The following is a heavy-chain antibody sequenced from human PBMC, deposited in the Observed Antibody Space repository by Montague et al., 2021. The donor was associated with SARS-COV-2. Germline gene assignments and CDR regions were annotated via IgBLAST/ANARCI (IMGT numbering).Heavy chain of an antibody. Sequence: SLILSCAASVFTVSDNYLNWVRQAPGKGLEWVSVIYSGENKYYAYSVKGRFTISRDNSKNTLYLQMNSLRADDTAMYYCARDKPGDYDGPGVFDMWGQGTMVTVSS. CDR1: VFTVSDNY. D-gene: IGHD3-22*01. V-gene: IGHV3-53*01. CDR2: IYSGENK. J-gene: IGHJ3*02. CDR3: ARDKPGDYDGPGVFDM.